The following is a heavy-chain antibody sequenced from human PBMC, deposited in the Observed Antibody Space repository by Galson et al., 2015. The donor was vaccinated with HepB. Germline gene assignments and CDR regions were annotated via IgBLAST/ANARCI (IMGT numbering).Heavy chain of an antibody. J-gene: IGHJ6*03. CDR3: ARDGYSSGWYNYYYYYMDV. V-gene: IGHV3-30-3*01. D-gene: IGHD6-19*01. CDR2: ISYDGGNK. CDR1: GFTFSSYA. Sequence: SLRLSCAASGFTFSSYAMHWVRQAPGKGLEWVAVISYDGGNKYYADSVKGRFTISRDNSKNTLYLQMNSLRAEDTAVYYCARDGYSSGWYNYYYYYMDVWGKGTTVTVSS.